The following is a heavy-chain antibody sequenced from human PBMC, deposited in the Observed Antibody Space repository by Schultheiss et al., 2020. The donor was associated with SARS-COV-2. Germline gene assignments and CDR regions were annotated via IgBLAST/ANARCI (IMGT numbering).Heavy chain of an antibody. CDR1: GGSISSGGYY. D-gene: IGHD3-22*01. Sequence: SKTLSLTCTVSGGSISSGGYYWSWIRQHPGKGLEWIGYIYYSGSTYYNPSPKSRVTISVDTSKNQFSLKLSSVTAADTAVYYCARARITMIVVVDAFDIWGQGTMVTVSS. CDR2: IYYSGST. J-gene: IGHJ3*02. CDR3: ARARITMIVVVDAFDI. V-gene: IGHV4-31*03.